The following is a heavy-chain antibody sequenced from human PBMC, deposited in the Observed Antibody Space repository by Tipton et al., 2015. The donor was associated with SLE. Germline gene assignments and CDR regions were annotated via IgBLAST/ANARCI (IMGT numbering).Heavy chain of an antibody. CDR2: IYTSGST. Sequence: TLSLTCAVYGGSFSSYYWSWIRQPPGKGLEWIGYIYTSGSTNKNPSLQSRVSMSADTSKSQISLKLTSVTAADTAVYFCARGLVMGRYDAFDTWGQGTMVTVSS. J-gene: IGHJ3*02. CDR3: ARGLVMGRYDAFDT. D-gene: IGHD3-9*01. CDR1: GGSFSSYY. V-gene: IGHV4-4*08.